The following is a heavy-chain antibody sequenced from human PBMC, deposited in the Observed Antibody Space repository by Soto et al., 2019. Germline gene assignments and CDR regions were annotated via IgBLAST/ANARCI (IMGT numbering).Heavy chain of an antibody. Sequence: QVQLVESGGGVVQPGRSLRLSCAASGFTFSSYGMHWVRQAPGKGLEWVAVISYDGSNKYYADSVKGRFTISRDNSKNTLFLQMNSLRAEDTGVYYCANGLATIGGAFDYWGQGTLVTVSS. D-gene: IGHD5-12*01. V-gene: IGHV3-30*18. J-gene: IGHJ4*02. CDR1: GFTFSSYG. CDR3: ANGLATIGGAFDY. CDR2: ISYDGSNK.